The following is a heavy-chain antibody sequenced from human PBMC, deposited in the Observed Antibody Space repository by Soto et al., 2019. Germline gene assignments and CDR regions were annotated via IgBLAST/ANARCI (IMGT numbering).Heavy chain of an antibody. CDR1: GDSISTTTYY. V-gene: IGHV4-31*03. CDR2: ISHGGTT. D-gene: IGHD5-18*01. Sequence: LSLTCSVSGDSISTTTYYWTWIRQHPGKGLEWIGYISHGGTTFFNPSLKSRVTISEDTSKNQFSLSLTSVTAADTAVYYCARDLDTATYFDYWGHGTLVTVSS. J-gene: IGHJ4*01. CDR3: ARDLDTATYFDY.